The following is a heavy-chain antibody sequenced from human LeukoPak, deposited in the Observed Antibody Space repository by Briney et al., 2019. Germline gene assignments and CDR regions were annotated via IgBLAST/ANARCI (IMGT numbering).Heavy chain of an antibody. V-gene: IGHV1-8*01. CDR1: GYTFTIYD. J-gene: IGHJ6*03. CDR2: MNPNSGNT. D-gene: IGHD1-7*01. Sequence: ASVTVSCKASGYTFTIYDINWVRQAPGQGLEWMGWMNPNSGNTGYAQKFQGRVTMTRNTSISTAYMELSSLRSEDTAVYYCAREGKTGTTENYYYYMDVWGKGTTVTVSS. CDR3: AREGKTGTTENYYYYMDV.